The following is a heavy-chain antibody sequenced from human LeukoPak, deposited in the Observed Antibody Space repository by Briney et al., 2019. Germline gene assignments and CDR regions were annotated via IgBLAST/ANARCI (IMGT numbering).Heavy chain of an antibody. D-gene: IGHD2-2*02. J-gene: IGHJ4*02. V-gene: IGHV3-23*01. CDR1: GFTFSSYA. CDR2: ISGSGGST. CDR3: AKGDIIVVVPAAIGFDY. Sequence: GGSLRLSCAASGFTFSSYAMNWVRQAPGKGLEWVSAISGSGGSTYYADSVKGRFTISRDNSKNTLYLQMNSLRAEDTAVYYCAKGDIIVVVPAAIGFDYWGQGTLVTVSS.